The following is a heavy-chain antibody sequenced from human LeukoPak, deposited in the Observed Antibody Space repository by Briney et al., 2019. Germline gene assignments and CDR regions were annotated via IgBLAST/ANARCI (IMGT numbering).Heavy chain of an antibody. V-gene: IGHV4-59*11. D-gene: IGHD3-16*01. CDR2: IYYSGST. CDR1: GGSISSHY. Sequence: SETLSLTCTVSGGSISSHYWSWIRQPPGKGLEWIGYIYYSGSTYYNPSLKSRVTISVDTSKNQFSLKLSSVTAADTAVYYCARDSLASNAFDIWGQGTMVTVSS. CDR3: ARDSLASNAFDI. J-gene: IGHJ3*02.